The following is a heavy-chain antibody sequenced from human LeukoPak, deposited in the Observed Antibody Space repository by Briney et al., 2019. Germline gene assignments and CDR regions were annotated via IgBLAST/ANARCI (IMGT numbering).Heavy chain of an antibody. CDR3: ARLSAGSSDPFDS. D-gene: IGHD3-10*01. V-gene: IGHV6-1*01. CDR1: GDSVSSYSAA. CDR2: TYRRSKWHN. Sequence: SQTLSLTSAISGDSVSSYSAAWNSIRQSPSRGLEWLGRTYRRSKWHNDYAVSVKSRINTNPDTSKNQFSLQLNSVTPEDTAVYYCARLSAGSSDPFDSWGQGTLVTVSS. J-gene: IGHJ4*02.